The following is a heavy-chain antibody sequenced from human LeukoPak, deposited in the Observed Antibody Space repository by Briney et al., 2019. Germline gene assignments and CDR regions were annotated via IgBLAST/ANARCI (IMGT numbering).Heavy chain of an antibody. J-gene: IGHJ3*01. CDR3: ARCTAAEAFDF. CDR1: GFTFSTYG. Sequence: GGSLRLSCAASGFTFSTYGMHWVRQAPGKGLEWVAVIWYDESRKYYADSVKGRFTISRDNSKNTLYLQMNSLRAEDTAVYYCARCTAAEAFDFWGRGTMLIVSS. D-gene: IGHD6-25*01. CDR2: IWYDESRK. V-gene: IGHV3-33*01.